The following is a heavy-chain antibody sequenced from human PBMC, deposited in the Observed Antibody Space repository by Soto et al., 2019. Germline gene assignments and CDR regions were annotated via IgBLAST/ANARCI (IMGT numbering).Heavy chain of an antibody. CDR1: GFTLQNYA. V-gene: IGHV3-23*01. CDR2: LIGGHYGT. Sequence: PGGSLRLSCTASGFTLQNYAMAWVRQAPGKGLEWVSTLIGGHYGTAYSYSVKGRFTVSRDNSKNCLYLQMNSLGVEDTAMYFCAKGKSTGDIDWFDAWAQGSLVTVSS. CDR3: AKGKSTGDIDWFDA. D-gene: IGHD3-10*01. J-gene: IGHJ5*02.